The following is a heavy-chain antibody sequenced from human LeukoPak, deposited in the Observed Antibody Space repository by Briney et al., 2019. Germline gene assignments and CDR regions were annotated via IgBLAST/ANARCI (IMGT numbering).Heavy chain of an antibody. J-gene: IGHJ3*02. CDR3: ARESRGGSGAFDI. D-gene: IGHD3-16*01. CDR1: GGSISSYY. Sequence: SETLSLTCTVSGGSISSYYWSWIRQPPGKGLEWIGYIYYSGSTNYNPSLKSRVTISVDTSKNQFSLKLSSVTAADTAVYYCARESRGGSGAFDIWGQGTMVTVSS. V-gene: IGHV4-59*12. CDR2: IYYSGST.